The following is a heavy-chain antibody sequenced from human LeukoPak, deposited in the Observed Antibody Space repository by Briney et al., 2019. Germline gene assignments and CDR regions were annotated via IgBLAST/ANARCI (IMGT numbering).Heavy chain of an antibody. D-gene: IGHD3-22*01. V-gene: IGHV1-69*13. CDR3: ASGGLNYYDSSGFDY. Sequence: SVKVSCKASGGTFSSYAISWVRQAPGQGLEWMGGIIPIFGTANYAQKFQGRVTITADESTSTAYMELSSLRSEDTAVYYCASGGLNYYDSSGFDYWGQGTLVTVSS. J-gene: IGHJ4*02. CDR2: IIPIFGTA. CDR1: GGTFSSYA.